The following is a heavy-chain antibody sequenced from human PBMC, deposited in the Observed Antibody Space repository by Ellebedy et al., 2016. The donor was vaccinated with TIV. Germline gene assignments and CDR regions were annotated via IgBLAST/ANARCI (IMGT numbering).Heavy chain of an antibody. J-gene: IGHJ3*02. V-gene: IGHV1-46*01. CDR3: ARVTGYSSNWYGGYDAFDI. CDR1: GYTFTSYY. D-gene: IGHD6-13*01. CDR2: INPSDGST. Sequence: AASVKVSCKASGYTFTSYYMHWVRQAPGQGLEWMGIINPSDGSTSYAQKFQGRVTMTRDTSTSTVYMELSSLRSEDTAVYYCARVTGYSSNWYGGYDAFDIWGQGTMVTVSS.